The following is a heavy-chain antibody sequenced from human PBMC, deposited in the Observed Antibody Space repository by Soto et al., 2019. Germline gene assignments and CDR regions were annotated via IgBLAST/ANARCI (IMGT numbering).Heavy chain of an antibody. J-gene: IGHJ4*02. CDR1: GFTVSDNY. CDR2: IYSGGDT. D-gene: IGHD5-18*01. V-gene: IGHV3-66*01. CDR3: ARGPRYSFGGPDS. Sequence: GGSLRLSCTASGFTVSDNYRTWVRQAPGKGLEWVSVIYSGGDTHYADSVKGRFTISRDNSKNSLYLQMNSLRAEDTAVYYCARGPRYSFGGPDSWGQGTLVTVSS.